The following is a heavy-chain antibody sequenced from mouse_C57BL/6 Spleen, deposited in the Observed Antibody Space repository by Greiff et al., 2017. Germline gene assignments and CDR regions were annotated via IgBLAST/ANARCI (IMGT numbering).Heavy chain of an antibody. CDR2: IHPSDSDT. CDR1: GYTFTSYW. V-gene: IGHV1-74*01. D-gene: IGHD4-1*01. Sequence: VQLQQPGAELVKPGASVKVSCKASGYTFTSYWMHWVKQRPGQGLEWIGRIHPSDSDTNYNQKFKGKATLTVDQSSSTAYVQLSSLTSEDSAVYYCAIDWDFDYWGQGTTLTVSS. CDR3: AIDWDFDY. J-gene: IGHJ2*01.